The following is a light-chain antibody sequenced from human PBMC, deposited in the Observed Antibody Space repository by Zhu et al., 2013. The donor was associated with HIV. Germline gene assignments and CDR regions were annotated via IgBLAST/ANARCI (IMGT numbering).Light chain of an antibody. CDR3: QQYNSYSS. CDR2: KAS. V-gene: IGKV1-5*03. Sequence: DIQMTQSPSSLSALVGDRVTITCRASQNIGTWLAWYQQKPGKAPKLLIYKASTLQSGVPSRFSGSGSGTEFSLTISSLQPDDFATYYCQQYNSYSSFGQGTKVETK. CDR1: QNIGTW. J-gene: IGKJ1*01.